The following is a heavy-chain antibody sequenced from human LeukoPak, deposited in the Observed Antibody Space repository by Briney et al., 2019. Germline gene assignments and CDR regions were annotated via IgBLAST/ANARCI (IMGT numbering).Heavy chain of an antibody. V-gene: IGHV4-38-2*02. CDR1: GYSISSGYY. D-gene: IGHD2-15*01. J-gene: IGHJ4*02. CDR2: IYHSGST. Sequence: SETLSLTCTVSGYSISSGYYWGWIRQPPGKGLEWIGSIYHSGSTYYNPSLKSRVTISVDTSKNQFSLKLSSVTAADTAVYYCAREVVAATRYFDYWGQGTLVTVSS. CDR3: AREVVAATRYFDY.